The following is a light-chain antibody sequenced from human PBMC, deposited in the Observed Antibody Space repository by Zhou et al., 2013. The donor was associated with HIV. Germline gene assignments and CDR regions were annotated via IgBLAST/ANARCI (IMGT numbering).Light chain of an antibody. J-gene: IGKJ4*01. Sequence: DIQMTQSPSTLSASVGDRVTITCRASQSITLWLAWYQQKPGKAPQLLIYKASNLESGVPSRFSGSGSGTEFTLTISSLQPDDFATYYCQQYNSYSALTFGGGTKVEIK. CDR1: QSITLW. CDR2: KAS. CDR3: QQYNSYSALT. V-gene: IGKV1-5*03.